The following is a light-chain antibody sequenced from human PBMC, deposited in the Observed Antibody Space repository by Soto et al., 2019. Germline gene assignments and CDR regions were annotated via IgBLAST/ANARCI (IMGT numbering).Light chain of an antibody. CDR1: SSDVAAYNR. CDR3: SSYTRSTTYV. CDR2: EVS. J-gene: IGLJ1*01. Sequence: QSALTQPPSVSGSPGQSVTISCTGTSSDVAAYNRVSWYQQPPGTAPNLMIYEVSNRPSGVPDRFSGSKSGNTASLTISGLQAEDEAYYYCSSYTRSTTYVFGTGTKVTVL. V-gene: IGLV2-18*02.